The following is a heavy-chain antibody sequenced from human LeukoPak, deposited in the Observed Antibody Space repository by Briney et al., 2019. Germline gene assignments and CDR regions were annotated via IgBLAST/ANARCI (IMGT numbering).Heavy chain of an antibody. CDR2: IYYSGST. CDR1: GGSISSYY. V-gene: IGHV4-59*01. CDR3: ARVNGVHWFDP. D-gene: IGHD2-8*01. J-gene: IGHJ5*02. Sequence: SETLSLTCTVSGGSISSYYWSWIRQPPGKGLEWIGYIYYSGSTNYNPSLKSRVTISVDTSKNQFSLKLSSVTAADTAVYYCARVNGVHWFDPWGQGTLVTVSS.